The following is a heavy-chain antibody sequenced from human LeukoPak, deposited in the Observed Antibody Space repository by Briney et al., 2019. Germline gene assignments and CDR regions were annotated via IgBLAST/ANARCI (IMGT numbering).Heavy chain of an antibody. J-gene: IGHJ6*02. CDR2: IIPILGIA. D-gene: IGHD5-18*01. CDR3: ARDLRYSYGDNYYYYGMDV. V-gene: IGHV1-69*04. CDR1: GGTFSSYA. Sequence: SVKVSCKASGGTFSSYAISWVRQAPGQGLEWMGRIIPILGIANYAQKFQGRVTITADKSTSTAYMELSSLRSEDTAVYYCARDLRYSYGDNYYYYGMDVWGQGTTVTVSS.